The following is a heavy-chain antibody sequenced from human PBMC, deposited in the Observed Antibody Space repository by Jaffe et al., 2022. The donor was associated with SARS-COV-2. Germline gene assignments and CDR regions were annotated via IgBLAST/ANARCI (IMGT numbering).Heavy chain of an antibody. CDR2: VYHSGST. V-gene: IGHV4-38-2*02. CDR1: GYSIDSGYY. Sequence: QVQLQESGPGLVKPSETLSLTCTVSGYSIDSGYYWGWIRQPPGKGLEWIGSVYHSGSTYYNPSLRSRVTISVDTSKNQFSLKLNSVTAADTAVYYCARLPLVGAHLGYWGQGTLVTVSS. D-gene: IGHD1-26*01. J-gene: IGHJ4*02. CDR3: ARLPLVGAHLGY.